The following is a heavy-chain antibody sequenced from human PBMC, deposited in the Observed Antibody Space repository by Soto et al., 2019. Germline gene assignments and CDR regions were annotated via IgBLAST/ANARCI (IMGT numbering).Heavy chain of an antibody. CDR2: IIPIFGTA. Sequence: GASVKVSCKASGGTFSSYAISWVRPAPGQGLEWVGGIIPIFGTANYAQKFQGRVTITADESTSTAYMELSSLRSEDTAVYYCARELAVAGPYDAFDIWGQGTMVTVSS. CDR1: GGTFSSYA. CDR3: ARELAVAGPYDAFDI. V-gene: IGHV1-69*13. D-gene: IGHD6-19*01. J-gene: IGHJ3*02.